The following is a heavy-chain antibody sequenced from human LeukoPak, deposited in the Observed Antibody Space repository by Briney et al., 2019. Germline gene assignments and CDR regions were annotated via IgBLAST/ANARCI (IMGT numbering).Heavy chain of an antibody. CDR2: ILYTGDT. D-gene: IGHD1-26*01. Sequence: SETLSLTCAVSGASVSSGNWWNWARQSPGKGLEWIAEILYTGDTNYNPSLRSRVTLSIDNSNNEASLKLASVTAADSAVYYCARAQRGCSANSYYLDPWGPGILVTVSS. CDR3: ARAQRGCSANSYYLDP. V-gene: IGHV4-4*02. J-gene: IGHJ5*02. CDR1: GASVSSGNW.